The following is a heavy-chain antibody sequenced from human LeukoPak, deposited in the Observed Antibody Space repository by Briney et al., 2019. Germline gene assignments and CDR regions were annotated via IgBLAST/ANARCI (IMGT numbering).Heavy chain of an antibody. CDR3: ARHPGFYSSSSAIDY. CDR2: IYYSGST. CDR1: GGSISSSSYY. J-gene: IGHJ4*02. V-gene: IGHV4-39*01. D-gene: IGHD6-6*01. Sequence: PSETLSLTCTVSGGSISSSSYYWGWIRQPPGKGLEWIGSIYYSGSTYYNPSLKSRVTISVDTSKNQFSLKLSSVTAADTAVYYCARHPGFYSSSSAIDYWGQGTLVTVSS.